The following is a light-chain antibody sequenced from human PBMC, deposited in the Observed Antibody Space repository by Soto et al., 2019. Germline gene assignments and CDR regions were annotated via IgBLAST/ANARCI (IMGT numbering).Light chain of an antibody. Sequence: QSVLTQPPSVSGAPGQRVTISCTGSSSNIGAGYDVHWYQQLPGTAPKLLISGNSNRPSGVPDRFSGSKSGTSASLAINGLQAEDAADYYCQSYDSSLSGSYVFGTGTKVTVL. CDR2: GNS. CDR1: SSNIGAGYD. CDR3: QSYDSSLSGSYV. J-gene: IGLJ1*01. V-gene: IGLV1-40*01.